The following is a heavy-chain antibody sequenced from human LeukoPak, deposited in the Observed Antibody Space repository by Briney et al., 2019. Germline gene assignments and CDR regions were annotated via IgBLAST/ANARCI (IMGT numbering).Heavy chain of an antibody. V-gene: IGHV4-34*01. CDR2: INHSGST. Sequence: SETLSLTCAVYGGSFSGYYWSWIRQPPGKGLEWIGEINHSGSTNYNPSLKSRVTISVDTSKNQFSLKLSSVTAADTAVYYCARGPKRITMVRGVITYFDYWGRGTLVTVSS. J-gene: IGHJ4*02. CDR1: GGSFSGYY. CDR3: ARGPKRITMVRGVITYFDY. D-gene: IGHD3-10*01.